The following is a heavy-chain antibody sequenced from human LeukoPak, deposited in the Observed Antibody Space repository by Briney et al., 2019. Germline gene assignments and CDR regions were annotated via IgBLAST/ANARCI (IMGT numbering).Heavy chain of an antibody. D-gene: IGHD3-10*01. CDR3: ATSDYGSGSNHDAFDI. Sequence: ASVKVSCKVSVYTLTELSMHWVRQAPGKGLEWMGGVDPEDGETIYAQKFQGRVTMTEDTSTDTAYMELSSLRSEDTAVYYCATSDYGSGSNHDAFDIWGQGTMVTVSS. CDR2: VDPEDGET. J-gene: IGHJ3*02. CDR1: VYTLTELS. V-gene: IGHV1-24*01.